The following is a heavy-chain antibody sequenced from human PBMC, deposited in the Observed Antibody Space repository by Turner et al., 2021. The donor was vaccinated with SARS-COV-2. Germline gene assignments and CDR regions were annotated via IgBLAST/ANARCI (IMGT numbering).Heavy chain of an antibody. D-gene: IGHD1-26*01. CDR2: ISYDGSNK. J-gene: IGHJ4*02. Sequence: QVQLVESGGGVVQPGRSLRLSCAASGFTFSTYGIHWVRQAPGKGLELVAVISYDGSNKYYADSVKGRFTISRDNSKNTLYLQMNSLRAEDTAVYYCAKIYGGSYFAAFDYWGQGTLVTVSS. V-gene: IGHV3-30*18. CDR3: AKIYGGSYFAAFDY. CDR1: GFTFSTYG.